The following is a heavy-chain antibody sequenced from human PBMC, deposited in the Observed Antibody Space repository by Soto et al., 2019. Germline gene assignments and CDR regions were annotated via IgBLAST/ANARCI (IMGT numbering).Heavy chain of an antibody. V-gene: IGHV4-30-4*08. Sequence: WVHQAPGKGLEWSGYIYYSGSTYYNPSLKSRVTISVDTSKNQSSLKLSSVNAADTAVYYCARVLYDSSGSFDYWGQGTLVTVSS. CDR2: IYYSGST. J-gene: IGHJ4*02. CDR3: ARVLYDSSGSFDY. D-gene: IGHD3-22*01.